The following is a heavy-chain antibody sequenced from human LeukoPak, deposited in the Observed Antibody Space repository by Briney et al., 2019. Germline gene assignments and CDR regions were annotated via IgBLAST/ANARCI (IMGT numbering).Heavy chain of an antibody. CDR3: ASKVSVGGTTIAFDM. CDR1: GFTFSSYW. V-gene: IGHV3-74*01. CDR2: INTDGSST. J-gene: IGHJ3*02. D-gene: IGHD1-26*01. Sequence: GGSLRLSCAASGFTFSSYWMHWVRQAPGKGLVWVSRINTDGSSTSYADSVKGRFTISRDNAKNTLYLQMNSLRAEDTAVYYCASKVSVGGTTIAFDMWGQGTMVTVSS.